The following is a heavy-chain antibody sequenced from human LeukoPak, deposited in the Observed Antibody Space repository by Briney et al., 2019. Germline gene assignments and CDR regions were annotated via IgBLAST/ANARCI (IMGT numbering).Heavy chain of an antibody. CDR1: GFTVSSNY. Sequence: PGGSLRLSCAASGFTVSSNYMSWVRQAPWKGLEWVSVIYSGGSTYYADSVKGRFTISRDNSKNTLYLQMNSLRAEDTAVYYCARDFPWSQGGSYDYWGQGTLVTVSS. D-gene: IGHD1-26*01. CDR3: ARDFPWSQGGSYDY. V-gene: IGHV3-53*01. J-gene: IGHJ4*02. CDR2: IYSGGST.